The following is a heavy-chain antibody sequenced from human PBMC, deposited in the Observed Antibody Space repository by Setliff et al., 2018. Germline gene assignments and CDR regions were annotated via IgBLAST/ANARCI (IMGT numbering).Heavy chain of an antibody. Sequence: SETLSLTCTVSGDSIYNHFWSWVRQPPGKGLEWIGYIYSTGSTNYNPSLKSRVAISIDTSKNQFSLKVNSVTAADTAIYYCARGLNSVSWTFACWGQGSLVTVSS. CDR3: ARGLNSVSWTFAC. D-gene: IGHD2-15*01. V-gene: IGHV4-4*08. J-gene: IGHJ4*02. CDR2: IYSTGST. CDR1: GDSIYNHF.